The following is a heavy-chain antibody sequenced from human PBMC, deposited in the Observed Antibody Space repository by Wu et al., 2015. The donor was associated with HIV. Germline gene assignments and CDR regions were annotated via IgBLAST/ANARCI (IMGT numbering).Heavy chain of an antibody. CDR2: IIPNHGGA. CDR1: GGSFSRSG. J-gene: IGHJ6*03. D-gene: IGHD3-3*01. Sequence: QVQLLQSGAAVKKPGSSVKVSCKASGGSFSRSGISWVRQAPGKGFEWMGRIIPNHGGANYAEKFEGRVTITADEATNTAYMDLSRLRSEDTAVYYCARPRGYDFQGGPLDYYMDVWGKGTTVTVSS. CDR3: ARPRGYDFQGGPLDYYMDV. V-gene: IGHV1-69*11.